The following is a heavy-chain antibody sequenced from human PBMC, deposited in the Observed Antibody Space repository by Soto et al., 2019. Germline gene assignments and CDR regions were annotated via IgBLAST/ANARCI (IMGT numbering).Heavy chain of an antibody. CDR2: SSAYNGTT. Sequence: VRQDPGQWLEWMGWSSAYNGTTNYAQKLQGRVTMTTDTATSTAYMELRSLRSDDTAVYYCARDPSGKQHFFFHEDYG. J-gene: IGHJ6*01. V-gene: IGHV1-18*01. CDR3: ARDPSGKQHFFFHEDYG. D-gene: IGHD3-3*02.